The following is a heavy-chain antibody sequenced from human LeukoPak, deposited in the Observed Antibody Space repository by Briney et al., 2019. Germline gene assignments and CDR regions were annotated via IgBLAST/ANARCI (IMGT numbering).Heavy chain of an antibody. CDR3: ARRLAVEVATGGIDY. V-gene: IGHV4-39*01. CDR2: FYYIGNT. J-gene: IGHJ4*02. CDR1: GGSISSISYY. Sequence: SETLSLTCTVSGGSISSISYYWGWLRQPPGKGLEWIVIFYYIGNTNYNPSLKGPLTISVDTSKNPFSLKLRSGSDADATVYYCARRLAVEVATGGIDYWGQGTLVTVSS. D-gene: IGHD5-24*01.